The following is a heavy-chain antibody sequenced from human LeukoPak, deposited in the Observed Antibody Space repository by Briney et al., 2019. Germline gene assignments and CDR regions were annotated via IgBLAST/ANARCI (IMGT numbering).Heavy chain of an antibody. Sequence: GGSLRLSCAASGFTFSSYSMNWVRQAPGKGLEWASYISRSSSTIYYADSVKGRFTISRDNAKNSLYLLMNSLRAEDTALYYCARSLLWFGESLDYWGQGTLVTVSS. CDR3: ARSLLWFGESLDY. CDR1: GFTFSSYS. D-gene: IGHD3-10*01. J-gene: IGHJ4*02. CDR2: ISRSSSTI. V-gene: IGHV3-48*01.